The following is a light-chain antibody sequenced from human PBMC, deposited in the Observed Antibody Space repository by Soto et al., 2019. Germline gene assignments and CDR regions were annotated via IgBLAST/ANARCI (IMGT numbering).Light chain of an antibody. J-gene: IGKJ1*01. CDR3: QQYDNLWT. CDR1: QDISNY. Sequence: DIQMTQSPSSLSASVGDRVTITCQASQDISNYLNWYQQEPGKAPKLLIYDASNLETGVPSRFSGGGSGTDFTFTISSLQPEDIATYYCQQYDNLWTFGQGTKVDIK. V-gene: IGKV1-33*01. CDR2: DAS.